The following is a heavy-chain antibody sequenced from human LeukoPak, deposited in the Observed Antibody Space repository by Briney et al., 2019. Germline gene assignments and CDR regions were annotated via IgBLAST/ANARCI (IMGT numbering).Heavy chain of an antibody. Sequence: GGSLRLSCAASGFTFSSSAMSWVRQAPGKGLGWVSNVSGSGRGENTYYADSVKGRFTISRDNAKNSLYLQMNSLRAEDTAVYYCARDPDSSGYYYFDYWGQGTLVTVSS. CDR2: VSGSGRGENT. D-gene: IGHD3-22*01. V-gene: IGHV3-21*01. CDR1: GFTFSSSA. J-gene: IGHJ4*02. CDR3: ARDPDSSGYYYFDY.